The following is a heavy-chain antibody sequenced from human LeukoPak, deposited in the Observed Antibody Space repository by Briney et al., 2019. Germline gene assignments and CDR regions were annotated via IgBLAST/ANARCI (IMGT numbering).Heavy chain of an antibody. CDR3: ARGTWLNKLFDF. J-gene: IGHJ4*02. CDR2: IYSGSST. CDR1: GFTVSSNY. V-gene: IGHV3-66*01. D-gene: IGHD1/OR15-1a*01. Sequence: PGGSLRLSCAASGFTVSSNYMSWVRQAPGKGLEWVSVIYSGSSTYYANSVKGRFIISRDNSQNTLYLQINSLRAEDTAVYYCARGTWLNKLFDFWGQGTLVTVSS.